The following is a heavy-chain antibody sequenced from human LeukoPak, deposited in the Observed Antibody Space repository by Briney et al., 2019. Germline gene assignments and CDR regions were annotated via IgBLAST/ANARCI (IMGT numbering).Heavy chain of an antibody. J-gene: IGHJ6*03. V-gene: IGHV4-34*01. CDR1: GGSFSNYY. CDR2: INRSGST. D-gene: IGHD2-15*01. CDR3: ARTTEGYCRGRSCYSYYYYMDV. Sequence: SSETLSLTCAVYGGSFSNYYWTWIRQPPGKGLEWIGEINRSGSTNHNPSLKSRVTISVDTSKNQFSLKLSSVTAADTAVYYCARTTEGYCRGRSCYSYYYYMDVWGKGTTVTVSS.